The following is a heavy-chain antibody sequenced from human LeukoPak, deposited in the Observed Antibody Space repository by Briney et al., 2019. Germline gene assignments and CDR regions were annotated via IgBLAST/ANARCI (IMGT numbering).Heavy chain of an antibody. CDR3: AGDFEYYGSGSYYNSLTFDY. V-gene: IGHV1-2*02. D-gene: IGHD3-10*01. CDR1: GYIFTDYY. Sequence: ASVKVSCKASGYIFTDYYMHWVRQAPGQGLEWMGWINPNSGGTNYAQKFQGRVTMTRDTSISTAYMELSRLRSDDTAVYYCAGDFEYYGSGSYYNSLTFDYWGQGTLVTVSS. J-gene: IGHJ4*02. CDR2: INPNSGGT.